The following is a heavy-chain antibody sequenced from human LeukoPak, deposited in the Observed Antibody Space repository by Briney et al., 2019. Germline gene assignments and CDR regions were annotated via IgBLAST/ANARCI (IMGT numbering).Heavy chain of an antibody. CDR2: IYYSGST. CDR1: GGSISSGGYY. Sequence: SETLSLTCTVSGGSISSGGYYWSWIRQHPGKGLEWIGYIYYSGSTYYNPSLKSRVTISVDTSKNQFSLKLSSVTAADTAVYYCARVAGSYPHYFDYWGQGTLVTVSS. V-gene: IGHV4-61*08. CDR3: ARVAGSYPHYFDY. D-gene: IGHD1-26*01. J-gene: IGHJ4*02.